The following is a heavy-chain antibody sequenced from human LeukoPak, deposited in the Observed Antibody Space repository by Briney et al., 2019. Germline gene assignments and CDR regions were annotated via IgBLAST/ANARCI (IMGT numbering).Heavy chain of an antibody. D-gene: IGHD5-18*01. CDR2: LSGSGGST. CDR3: AKDRYSYAFEYSDS. J-gene: IGHJ4*02. Sequence: GGSLRLSCAASGFTFSSYAMSWVRQAPGKGLEWVSGLSGSGGSTYYADSVKGRFTISRDNSKNTLYLQMNSLRAEDTAVYYCAKDRYSYAFEYSDSWGQGTLVTVSS. V-gene: IGHV3-23*01. CDR1: GFTFSSYA.